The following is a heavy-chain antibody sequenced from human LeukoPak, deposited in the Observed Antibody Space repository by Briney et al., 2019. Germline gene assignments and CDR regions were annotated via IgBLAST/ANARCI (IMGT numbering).Heavy chain of an antibody. CDR1: GFTFSSYG. Sequence: GGSLRLSCAASGFTFSSYGMHWVRQAPGKGLEWVAFIRYDGSNKYYADSVKGRFTISRDNSKNTLYLQMNSLRAEDTAVYYCAKSKAKSYDFGVHIPSTHYYYMDVWGKGTTVTVSS. CDR2: IRYDGSNK. D-gene: IGHD3-3*01. CDR3: AKSKAKSYDFGVHIPSTHYYYMDV. J-gene: IGHJ6*03. V-gene: IGHV3-30*02.